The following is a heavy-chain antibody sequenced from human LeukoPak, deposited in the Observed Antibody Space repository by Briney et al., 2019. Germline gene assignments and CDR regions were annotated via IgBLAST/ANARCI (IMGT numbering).Heavy chain of an antibody. D-gene: IGHD6-13*01. CDR2: MSYDGSNK. V-gene: IGHV3-30-3*01. Sequence: GGSLRLSCAASRFTFSSFSMHWLRQAPGKGLEWVAVMSYDGSNKNYADSVKGRFTISRDNSKNTLYLLMNSLRVEDTAVYYCARDRGSSWVYYYYMDVWGKGTPVIVSS. CDR1: RFTFSSFS. CDR3: ARDRGSSWVYYYYMDV. J-gene: IGHJ6*03.